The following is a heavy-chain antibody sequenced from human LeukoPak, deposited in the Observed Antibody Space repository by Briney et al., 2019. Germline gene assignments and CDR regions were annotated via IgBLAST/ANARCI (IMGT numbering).Heavy chain of an antibody. Sequence: GGSLRLSCTASGFSFSGHWMHWARQLPGKGLVWVSRISPTGSTTGYADSVKGRFTVSRDNAKNTLYLQMNSLRAEDTAVYYCAKLGYCSSTSCSPHLDYWGQGTLVTVSS. D-gene: IGHD2-2*03. CDR1: GFSFSGHW. V-gene: IGHV3-74*01. J-gene: IGHJ4*02. CDR2: ISPTGSTT. CDR3: AKLGYCSSTSCSPHLDY.